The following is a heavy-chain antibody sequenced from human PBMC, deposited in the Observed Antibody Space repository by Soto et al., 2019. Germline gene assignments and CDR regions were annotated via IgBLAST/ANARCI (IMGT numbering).Heavy chain of an antibody. CDR2: TYSSGGA. J-gene: IGHJ6*02. Sequence: SKTLSLTCRISDGSINGNNYSWGWIRQPPGRGLEWIGNTYSSGGAYYDPSFKSRASISVDTSKSQVFLKLTSVTAADTAIYYCARTRGRDVYVYSYGLDVWGQGTTVTVYS. CDR1: DGSINGNNYS. D-gene: IGHD1-20*01. CDR3: ARTRGRDVYVYSYGLDV. V-gene: IGHV4-39*07.